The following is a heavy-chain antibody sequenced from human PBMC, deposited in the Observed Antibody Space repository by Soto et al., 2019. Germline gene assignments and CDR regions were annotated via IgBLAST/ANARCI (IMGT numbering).Heavy chain of an antibody. Sequence: GGSLRLSCAASGFTFSSYGMHWVRQAPGKGLEWVAVISYDGSNKYYADSVKGRFTISRDNSKNTLYLQMNSLRAEDTAVYYCAKSVGYTEYGMDVWGQGTTVTVSS. V-gene: IGHV3-30*18. CDR3: AKSVGYTEYGMDV. CDR2: ISYDGSNK. J-gene: IGHJ6*02. D-gene: IGHD5-18*01. CDR1: GFTFSSYG.